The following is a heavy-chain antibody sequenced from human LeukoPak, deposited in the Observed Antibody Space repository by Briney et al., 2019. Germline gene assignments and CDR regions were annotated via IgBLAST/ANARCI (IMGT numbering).Heavy chain of an antibody. J-gene: IGHJ3*02. CDR3: ARVAWRAFGAFDI. V-gene: IGHV1-46*01. CDR2: INPSGGST. D-gene: IGHD3-16*01. CDR1: GYTFTSYY. Sequence: ASVKVSCKASGYTFTSYYMHWVRQAPGQGLEWMGIINPSGGSTSYAQKFQGRVTMTRDTSTSAVYMELSSLRSEDTAVYYCARVAWRAFGAFDIWGQGTMVTVSS.